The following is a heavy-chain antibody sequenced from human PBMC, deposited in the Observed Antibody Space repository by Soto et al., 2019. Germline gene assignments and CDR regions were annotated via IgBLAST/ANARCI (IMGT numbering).Heavy chain of an antibody. CDR1: GGSFSTYY. CDR3: ARGGSNDWQVALDI. Sequence: QLQQWGAGLLKPSETLSLTCVVSGGSFSTYYYNWISQSPGKGLEWIGEINHSGNNNYSPSLKSRVTMSLDTSKNQFSLKLTSVTAADTAVYYCARGGSNDWQVALDIWGQGTMVTVSS. CDR2: INHSGNN. J-gene: IGHJ3*02. V-gene: IGHV4-34*01. D-gene: IGHD3-9*01.